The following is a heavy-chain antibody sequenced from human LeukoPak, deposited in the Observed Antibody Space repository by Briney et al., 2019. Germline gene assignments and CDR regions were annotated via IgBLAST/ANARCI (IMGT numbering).Heavy chain of an antibody. J-gene: IGHJ4*02. CDR3: ARDIGITNFDY. CDR1: GYSFTSYG. CDR2: ISANNGDT. D-gene: IGHD1-20*01. Sequence: GASVKVSCKASGYSFTSYGISWVRQAPGQGLEWMGWISANNGDTDYAQSLQGRVTLTTDTSTNTAYMELRSLRSDDTAVYYYARDIGITNFDYWGQGTLVTVSS. V-gene: IGHV1-18*01.